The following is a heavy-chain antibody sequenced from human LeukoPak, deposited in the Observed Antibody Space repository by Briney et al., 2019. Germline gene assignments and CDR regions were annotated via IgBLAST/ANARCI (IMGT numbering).Heavy chain of an antibody. D-gene: IGHD3-10*01. CDR1: GFTFTSSA. J-gene: IGHJ6*03. Sequence: SVKVSCKASGFTFTSSAMQWVRQARGQRLEWIGWIVVGSGNTNYAQKFQERVTITRDMSTSTAYMELSSLRSEDTAVYYCAKNYYGSGRMDVWGKGTTVTISS. CDR3: AKNYYGSGRMDV. V-gene: IGHV1-58*02. CDR2: IVVGSGNT.